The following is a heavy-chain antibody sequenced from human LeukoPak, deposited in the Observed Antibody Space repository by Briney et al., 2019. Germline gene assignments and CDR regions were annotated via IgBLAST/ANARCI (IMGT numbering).Heavy chain of an antibody. Sequence: GGSLRLSCAASGFTFSSYSMNWVRQAPGKGLEWVSSISSSSSSYIYYADSAKGRFTISRDNAKNSLYLQMNSLRAEDTAVSYCAREVDYGSGSYYFDYWGQGTLVTVSS. CDR3: AREVDYGSGSYYFDY. J-gene: IGHJ4*02. CDR2: ISSSSSSYI. V-gene: IGHV3-21*01. CDR1: GFTFSSYS. D-gene: IGHD3-10*01.